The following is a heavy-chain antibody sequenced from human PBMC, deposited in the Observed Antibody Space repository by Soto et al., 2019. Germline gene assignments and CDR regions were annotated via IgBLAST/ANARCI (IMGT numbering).Heavy chain of an antibody. CDR3: ATNHDDISGRTPLLFDS. CDR2: IHYSGNT. D-gene: IGHD3-22*01. V-gene: IGHV4-31*03. J-gene: IGHJ4*02. CDR1: GDSIGTGGYY. Sequence: QVQLQESGPGLVKPSQTLSLTCTVSGDSIGTGGYYWDWIRQHPGKGTEWIGYIHYSGNTYYNPSLNSRLTISLDTSKNQFSLHLSSVTAADTAVYYCATNHDDISGRTPLLFDSWGQGTLVTVSS.